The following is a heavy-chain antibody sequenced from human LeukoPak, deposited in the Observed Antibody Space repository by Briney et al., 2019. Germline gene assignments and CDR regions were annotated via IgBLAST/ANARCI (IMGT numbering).Heavy chain of an antibody. Sequence: GGSLRLSCVGSGFPISDHAMSWVRPAPGKELECVSVISAGGTRTTYSDSVKGRFTVSRDNSENILYLQVNSLRAEDTAVYYCAKDDMSIIVSSVDYFGLDVWGQGTTVTVSS. V-gene: IGHV3-23*01. D-gene: IGHD2/OR15-2a*01. CDR2: ISAGGTRT. CDR1: GFPISDHA. J-gene: IGHJ6*02. CDR3: AKDDMSIIVSSVDYFGLDV.